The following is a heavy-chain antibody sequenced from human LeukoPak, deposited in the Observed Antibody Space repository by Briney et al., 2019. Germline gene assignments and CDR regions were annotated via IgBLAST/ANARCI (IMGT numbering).Heavy chain of an antibody. CDR1: GFTFSNYA. V-gene: IGHV3-30*07. D-gene: IGHD5-12*01. J-gene: IGHJ4*02. Sequence: GGSLRLSCAASGFTFSNYAMNWVRQAPGKGLEWVAVISYDGSNKYYADSVKGRFTISRDNSKNTLYLQMNSLRAEDTAVYYCARVPHRGVATIINFDYWGQGTLVTVSS. CDR2: ISYDGSNK. CDR3: ARVPHRGVATIINFDY.